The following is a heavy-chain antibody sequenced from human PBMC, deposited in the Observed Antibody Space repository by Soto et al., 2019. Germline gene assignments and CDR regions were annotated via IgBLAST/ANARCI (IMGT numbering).Heavy chain of an antibody. CDR3: AKTYTGG. D-gene: IGHD3-10*01. Sequence: LQSGGGIAQPGGSLRLSCTASGFNLRDQALSWVRQAPGGGLGWVSGISGMEDRTNYADFVKGRFFISKDRAKNTLNLQMNGLRDDDTAVYYCAKTYTGGWGQGTQVTVSS. V-gene: IGHV3-23*01. CDR1: GFNLRDQA. J-gene: IGHJ4*02. CDR2: ISGMEDRT.